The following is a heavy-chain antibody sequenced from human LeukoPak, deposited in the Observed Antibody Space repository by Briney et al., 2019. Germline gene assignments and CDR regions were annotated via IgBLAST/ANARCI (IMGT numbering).Heavy chain of an antibody. J-gene: IGHJ4*02. Sequence: GGSLRLSCAASGIIFSNYWMHWVRQAPGKGLVWVSRINRDGSSTSYADSVKGRFTISRDNAKNTLYLQMNSLRAEDTAVYYCARGGGYSYGSFDYWGQGTLVTASS. CDR2: INRDGSST. CDR3: ARGGGYSYGSFDY. CDR1: GIIFSNYW. V-gene: IGHV3-74*01. D-gene: IGHD5-18*01.